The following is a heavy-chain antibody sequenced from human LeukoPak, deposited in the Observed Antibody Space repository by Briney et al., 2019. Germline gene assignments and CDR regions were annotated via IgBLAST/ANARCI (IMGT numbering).Heavy chain of an antibody. J-gene: IGHJ4*02. Sequence: GGSLRLSCAASGFTFISYAISWVRQAPGKWLEWVSAISVSGGSTYYADSVKGRFTISRDNSKNTLYLQMNSLRAEDTAVYYCAKDSGMGWLQPYYFDYWGQGTLVTVSS. CDR2: ISVSGGST. CDR3: AKDSGMGWLQPYYFDY. V-gene: IGHV3-23*01. CDR1: GFTFISYA. D-gene: IGHD5-24*01.